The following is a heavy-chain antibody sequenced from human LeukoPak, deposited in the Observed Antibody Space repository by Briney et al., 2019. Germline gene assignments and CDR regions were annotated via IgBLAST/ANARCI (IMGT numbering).Heavy chain of an antibody. J-gene: IGHJ4*02. V-gene: IGHV3-21*01. Sequence: GGSLRLSCAASGFTFSSYNMNGVRQTPGQGLEWVSAITSGSRHIYYADSVKGRFTISRDNAKNSLYLQMNSLRAEDTAVYYCARDETYYYDSSGENDYWGQGTLVTVSS. D-gene: IGHD3-22*01. CDR1: GFTFSSYN. CDR3: ARDETYYYDSSGENDY. CDR2: ITSGSRHI.